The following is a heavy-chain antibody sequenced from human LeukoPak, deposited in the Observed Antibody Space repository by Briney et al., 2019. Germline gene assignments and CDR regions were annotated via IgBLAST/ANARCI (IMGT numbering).Heavy chain of an antibody. Sequence: ASVKVSCKASGGTFSSYAISWVRQAPGQGLEWMGGIIPIFGTANYAQKFQGRVTITADESTSTAYMELSSLRSEDTAVYYCENHRIKTYYYGSGSYYPFDYWGQGTLVTVSS. CDR2: IIPIFGTA. CDR3: ENHRIKTYYYGSGSYYPFDY. V-gene: IGHV1-69*13. D-gene: IGHD3-10*01. J-gene: IGHJ4*02. CDR1: GGTFSSYA.